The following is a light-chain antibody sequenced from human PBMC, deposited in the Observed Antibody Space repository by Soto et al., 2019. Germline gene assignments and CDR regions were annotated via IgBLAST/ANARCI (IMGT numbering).Light chain of an antibody. CDR3: CSYADGSIYF. CDR2: YVD. J-gene: IGLJ1*01. V-gene: IGLV2-14*03. CDR1: SRDVGAYDY. Sequence: QSVLTQPASVSGPPGQSITISCTGTSRDVGAYDYVSWYLQYPDKAPQLLIYYVDHRPSGVSSRSSGSKSGNTASLTISGLQAEDEGDYYCCSYADGSIYFFGTGTKVTVL.